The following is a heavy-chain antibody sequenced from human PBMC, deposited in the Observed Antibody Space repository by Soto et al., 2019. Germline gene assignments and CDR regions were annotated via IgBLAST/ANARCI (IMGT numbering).Heavy chain of an antibody. D-gene: IGHD2-2*01. CDR3: ARDRGDCSSTSCYPLYDFWSGYSRRAGYMDV. CDR1: GFTFSSYS. J-gene: IGHJ6*03. Sequence: PGGSLRLSCAASGFTFSSYSMNWVRQAPGKGLEWVSYISSSSSTIYYADSVKGRFTISRDNAKNSLYLQMNSLRAEDTAVYYCARDRGDCSSTSCYPLYDFWSGYSRRAGYMDVWGKGTTVTVSS. V-gene: IGHV3-48*01. CDR2: ISSSSSTI.